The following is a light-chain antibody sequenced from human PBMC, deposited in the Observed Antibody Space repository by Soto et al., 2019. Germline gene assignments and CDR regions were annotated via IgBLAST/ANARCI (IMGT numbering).Light chain of an antibody. J-gene: IGKJ1*01. CDR2: GAS. CDR1: QSVSSN. CDR3: QQYHNWRT. Sequence: EIVMTQSPATLSVSPGERATLSCRASQSVSSNLGWYQQKPGQAPRLLIHGASTRAAGIPARFSGSGSGTAFTLTISSLQSEDFAVYYCQQYHNWRTFGQGTKVEIK. V-gene: IGKV3-15*01.